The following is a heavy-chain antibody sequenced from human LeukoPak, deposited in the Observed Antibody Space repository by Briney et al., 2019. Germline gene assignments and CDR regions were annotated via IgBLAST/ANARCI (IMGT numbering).Heavy chain of an antibody. J-gene: IGHJ4*02. CDR3: ARDVIAALDY. V-gene: IGHV4-59*01. Sequence: SETLSLTCTVSGGSISSYYWSWIRQPPGKGLEWIGYIYYSGSTNYNPSLKSRVTISVDTSKNQLSLKLSSVTAADTAVYYCARDVIAALDYWGQGTLVTVSS. D-gene: IGHD6-6*01. CDR2: IYYSGST. CDR1: GGSISSYY.